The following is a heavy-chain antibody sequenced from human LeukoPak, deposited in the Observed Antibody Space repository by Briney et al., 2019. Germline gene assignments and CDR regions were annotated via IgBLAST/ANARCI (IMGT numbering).Heavy chain of an antibody. D-gene: IGHD4-23*01. CDR2: ISGGGGTT. J-gene: IGHJ4*02. CDR3: AKRSDYGGNWSYLDC. V-gene: IGHV3-23*01. Sequence: GGSLRLSCAASGFTFSNYWMNWVRQAPGKGLEWVSTISGGGGTTNYADSVKGRFTISRDNSKNTLYLQMNSLRAEDTAVYYCAKRSDYGGNWSYLDCWGQGTLVTVSS. CDR1: GFTFSNYW.